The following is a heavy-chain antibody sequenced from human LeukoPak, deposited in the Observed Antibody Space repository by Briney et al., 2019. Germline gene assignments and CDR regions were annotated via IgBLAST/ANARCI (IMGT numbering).Heavy chain of an antibody. J-gene: IGHJ4*02. CDR3: ARPYSSGWYGDFDH. CDR1: GFTFSSYA. Sequence: PGRSLRLSCAASGFTFSSYAMHWIRQAPGKGLDWVAVISYDASNKYYADSVKGRFTISRDNSRNTLYLQMNSLRAEDTAVYYCARPYSSGWYGDFDHWGQGTLVTVSS. D-gene: IGHD6-19*01. CDR2: ISYDASNK. V-gene: IGHV3-30-3*01.